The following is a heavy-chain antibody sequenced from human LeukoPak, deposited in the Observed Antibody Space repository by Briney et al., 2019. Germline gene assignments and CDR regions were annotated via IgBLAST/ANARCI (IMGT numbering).Heavy chain of an antibody. D-gene: IGHD5-12*01. J-gene: IGHJ4*02. V-gene: IGHV3-53*01. CDR3: ALSVGYGRDY. CDR2: IESGGST. Sequence: GGSLRLSCVASGFTVSSNYMSWVRQAPGKGLEWGSVIESGGSTYYADSVKGRLTISRDNSKNTLDLQMNSLSVEETAVYYCALSVGYGRDYWGQGTLVTVSS. CDR1: GFTVSSNY.